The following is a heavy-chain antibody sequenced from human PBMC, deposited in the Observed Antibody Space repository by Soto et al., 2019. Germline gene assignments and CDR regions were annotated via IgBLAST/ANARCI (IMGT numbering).Heavy chain of an antibody. V-gene: IGHV4-34*01. CDR1: GGSFSGYY. CDR2: INHSGST. J-gene: IGHJ5*02. Sequence: QVQLQQWGAGLLKPSETLSLTCAVYGGSFSGYYWSWIRQPPGKGLEWIGEINHSGSTKYNPSLKSRVSISVDTSKNRLSLKLSSVTAADTAVYYCARGQGPTWGSYRWTNKWFDPWGQGALVTVSS. D-gene: IGHD3-16*02. CDR3: ARGQGPTWGSYRWTNKWFDP.